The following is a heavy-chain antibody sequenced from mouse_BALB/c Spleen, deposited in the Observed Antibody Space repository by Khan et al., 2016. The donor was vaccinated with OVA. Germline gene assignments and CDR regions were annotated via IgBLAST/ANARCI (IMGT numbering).Heavy chain of an antibody. D-gene: IGHD2-1*01. CDR3: ARLYYSWFAY. Sequence: QVQLKESGAELVKPGASVKLSCKASGYTFTTYWMHWVKQRPGQGLEWIGEINPSNGRTNYNEKFKSKATLTVDKSSSTAYMQLSSLTSEVSAVYYCARLYYSWFAYWGQGTLVTVST. J-gene: IGHJ3*01. CDR2: INPSNGRT. V-gene: IGHV1S81*02. CDR1: GYTFTTYW.